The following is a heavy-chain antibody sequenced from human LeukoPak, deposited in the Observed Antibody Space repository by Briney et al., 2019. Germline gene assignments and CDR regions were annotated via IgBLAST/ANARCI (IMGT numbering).Heavy chain of an antibody. Sequence: PSETLSLTCTVSGGSISNSSYYWGWIRQPPGKGLEWLGSIYYSGSTYYSPSLKSRVTISVDTSNNQFSLKLSSVTAADTAVYYCASQYYDILTGYPYYFDHWGQGTLVTVSS. V-gene: IGHV4-39*01. D-gene: IGHD3-9*01. J-gene: IGHJ4*02. CDR3: ASQYYDILTGYPYYFDH. CDR2: IYYSGST. CDR1: GGSISNSSYY.